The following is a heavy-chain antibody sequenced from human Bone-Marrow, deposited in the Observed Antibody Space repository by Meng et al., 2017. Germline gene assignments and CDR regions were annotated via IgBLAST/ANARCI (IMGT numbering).Heavy chain of an antibody. CDR1: GGSISSYY. D-gene: IGHD3-10*01. J-gene: IGHJ5*02. Sequence: VRLPGSGPGLVKPSETLSPTCTVPGGSISSYYWSWIRQPAGKGLEWIGRIYTSGSTNYNPSLKSRVTMSVDTSKNQFSLKLSSVTAADTAVYYCAREVSPYYYGSGSENWFDPWGQETLVTVSS. CDR2: IYTSGST. V-gene: IGHV4-4*07. CDR3: AREVSPYYYGSGSENWFDP.